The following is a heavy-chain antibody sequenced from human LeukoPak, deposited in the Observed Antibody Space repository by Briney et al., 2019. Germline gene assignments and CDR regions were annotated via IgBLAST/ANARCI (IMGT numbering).Heavy chain of an antibody. CDR1: GGTFSSYA. Sequence: ASVKVSCKASGGTFSSYAISWVRQAPGQGLEWMGGIIPIFGTANYAQKFQGRVTITADESTSTAYMELSSLRSEDTAVCYCAREGDYSGYDLGAYTSEFDYWGQGTLVTVSS. D-gene: IGHD5-12*01. CDR3: AREGDYSGYDLGAYTSEFDY. CDR2: IIPIFGTA. J-gene: IGHJ4*02. V-gene: IGHV1-69*13.